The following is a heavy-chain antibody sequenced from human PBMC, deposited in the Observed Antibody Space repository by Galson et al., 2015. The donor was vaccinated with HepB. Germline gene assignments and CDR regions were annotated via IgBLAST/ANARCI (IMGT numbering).Heavy chain of an antibody. D-gene: IGHD6-13*01. CDR3: ARTRPVIAAAGPSFDY. Sequence: SVKVSCKASGYTFTSYGISWVRQAPGQGLERMGWISAYNGNTNYAQKLQARVTMTTDTSTSTAYMELRSLRSNDTAVYYCARTRPVIAAAGPSFDYWGQGTLVAVSS. V-gene: IGHV1-18*04. CDR1: GYTFTSYG. CDR2: ISAYNGNT. J-gene: IGHJ4*02.